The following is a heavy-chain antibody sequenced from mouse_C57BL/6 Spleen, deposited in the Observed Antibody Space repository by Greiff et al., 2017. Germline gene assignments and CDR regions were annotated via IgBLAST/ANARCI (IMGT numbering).Heavy chain of an antibody. V-gene: IGHV1-55*01. CDR2: IYPGSGST. Sequence: QVQLQQPGAELVKPGASVKMSCKASGYTFTSYWITWVKQRPGQGLEWIGDIYPGSGSTNYNEKFKSKATLTVDTSSSSAYMQLSSLTSEDSAVYYCARHGLYGSSYGNYFDYWGQGTTLTVSS. CDR3: ARHGLYGSSYGNYFDY. D-gene: IGHD1-1*01. J-gene: IGHJ2*01. CDR1: GYTFTSYW.